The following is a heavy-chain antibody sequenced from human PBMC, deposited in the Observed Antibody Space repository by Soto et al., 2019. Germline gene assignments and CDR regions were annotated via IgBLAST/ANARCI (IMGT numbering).Heavy chain of an antibody. V-gene: IGHV4-31*03. D-gene: IGHD2-15*01. CDR1: GGSISSGGYY. CDR3: ARSGCSGGSCSSYYYYYMGV. J-gene: IGHJ6*03. CDR2: IYHSGST. Sequence: QVQLQESGPGLVKPSQTLSLTCTVSGGSISSGGYYWSWIRQHPGQGLEWIGYIYHSGSTYYNPSLKRRVTISLDTSKIQFSQKLSSGTAADTAVYYCARSGCSGGSCSSYYYYYMGVCGKGTTVTVSS.